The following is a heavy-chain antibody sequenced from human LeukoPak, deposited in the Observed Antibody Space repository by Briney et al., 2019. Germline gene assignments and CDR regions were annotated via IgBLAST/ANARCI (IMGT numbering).Heavy chain of an antibody. Sequence: ASVKVSCKASGHTFTSYDINWVRQATGQGLEWMGWMNPNSGNTGYAQKFQGRVTMTRNTSISTAYMELSSLRSEDTAVYYCASRNANNYYYGMDVWGQGTTVTVSS. V-gene: IGHV1-8*01. CDR1: GHTFTSYD. D-gene: IGHD4/OR15-4a*01. CDR2: MNPNSGNT. J-gene: IGHJ6*02. CDR3: ASRNANNYYYGMDV.